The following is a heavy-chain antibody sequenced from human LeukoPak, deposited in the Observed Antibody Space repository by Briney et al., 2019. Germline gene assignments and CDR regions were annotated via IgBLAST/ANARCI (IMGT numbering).Heavy chain of an antibody. D-gene: IGHD6-19*01. Sequence: PGGSLRLSCAASGFTFDDYAMHWVRQAPGKGLEWVSGISWNSGSIGYADSVKGRFTISRDNAKNSLYLQMNSLRAEDTALYYCAKVSSGWYGGYFDYWGQGTLVAVSS. V-gene: IGHV3-9*01. CDR1: GFTFDDYA. CDR2: ISWNSGSI. J-gene: IGHJ4*02. CDR3: AKVSSGWYGGYFDY.